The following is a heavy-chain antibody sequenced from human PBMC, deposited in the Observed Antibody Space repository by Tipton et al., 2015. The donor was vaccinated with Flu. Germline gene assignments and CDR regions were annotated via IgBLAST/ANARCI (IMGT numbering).Heavy chain of an antibody. V-gene: IGHV4-61*02. J-gene: IGHJ5*02. CDR1: GDSISSGGSY. CDR2: IFASGTT. Sequence: TLSLTCTVSGDSISSGGSYWTWIRQPPGKGLEWIGRIFASGTTNYNPSLQSRVSISVDTAKNQFSLKLSSVTAADTAVYYCARRDYSNYVSDPKSWFDPWGQGILVTVSS. D-gene: IGHD4-11*01. CDR3: ARRDYSNYVSDPKSWFDP.